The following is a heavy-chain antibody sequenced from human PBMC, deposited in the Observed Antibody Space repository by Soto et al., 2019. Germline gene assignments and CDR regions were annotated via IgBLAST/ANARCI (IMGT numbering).Heavy chain of an antibody. CDR1: GDSISAYY. Sequence: SETLSLTCTVSGDSISAYYWSWIRQPPGKGLEWIGEINHSGSTNYNPSLKSRVTISVDTSKNQFSLKLNSVTAADSAVYFCARLPPRAAAGHYSYGMDVWGQGPTVTVSS. D-gene: IGHD6-13*01. CDR2: INHSGST. V-gene: IGHV4-34*01. CDR3: ARLPPRAAAGHYSYGMDV. J-gene: IGHJ6*02.